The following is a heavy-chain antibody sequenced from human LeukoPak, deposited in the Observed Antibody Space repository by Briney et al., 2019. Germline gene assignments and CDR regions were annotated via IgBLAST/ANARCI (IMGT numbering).Heavy chain of an antibody. D-gene: IGHD6-19*01. CDR1: GGSFSGYY. Sequence: PSETLSLTCAVYGGSFSGYYWSWIRQPPGKGLEWIGEINHSGSTNYNPSLKSRVTISVDTSKNQFSLKLSSVTDADTAVYYWARHPIKLRWSSGWYYFDYWGQGTLITVSS. CDR2: INHSGST. V-gene: IGHV4-34*01. CDR3: ARHPIKLRWSSGWYYFDY. J-gene: IGHJ4*02.